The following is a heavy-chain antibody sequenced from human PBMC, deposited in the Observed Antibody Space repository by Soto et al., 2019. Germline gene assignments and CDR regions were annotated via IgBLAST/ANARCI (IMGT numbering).Heavy chain of an antibody. Sequence: SETLSLTCTVSGGSISSSSYYWGWIRQPPGKGLEWIGSIYYSGSTYCNPSLKSRVTISVDTSKNQFSLKLSSVTAADTAVYYCARHSYNWNYNARGIYYYYYMDVWGKGTTVTVSS. V-gene: IGHV4-39*01. J-gene: IGHJ6*03. CDR3: ARHSYNWNYNARGIYYYYYMDV. CDR2: IYYSGST. CDR1: GGSISSSSYY. D-gene: IGHD1-7*01.